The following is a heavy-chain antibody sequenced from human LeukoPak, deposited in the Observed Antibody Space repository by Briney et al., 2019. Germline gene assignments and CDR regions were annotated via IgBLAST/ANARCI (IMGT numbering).Heavy chain of an antibody. CDR2: MNPNSGNT. CDR3: ARVWGPWDIVVVPADPRYYYMDV. D-gene: IGHD2-2*01. Sequence: GASVKVSCKASGYTFTSYDINWVRQATGQGLEWMGWMNPNSGNTGYAQKFQGRVTMTRDTSISTAYMELSRLRSDDTAVYYCARVWGPWDIVVVPADPRYYYMDVWGKGTTVTVSS. J-gene: IGHJ6*03. CDR1: GYTFTSYD. V-gene: IGHV1-8*02.